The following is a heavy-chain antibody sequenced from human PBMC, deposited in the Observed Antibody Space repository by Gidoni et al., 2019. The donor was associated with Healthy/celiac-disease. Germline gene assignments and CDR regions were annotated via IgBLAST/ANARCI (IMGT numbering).Heavy chain of an antibody. CDR3: ARSGKYCSRTRCYHWFDT. Sequence: QVQLQQWAAVLLTPSATLSLTCAVYRGSFSAYYWSWIRQPPGKGLEWIGESNHVGSTNDNPSLKSRVTRSVDTSKNQWSLKLSSGTAEDTAGYYCARSGKYCSRTRCYHWFDTWGQGTLVTVSS. J-gene: IGHJ5*02. V-gene: IGHV4-34*01. CDR2: SNHVGST. D-gene: IGHD2-2*01. CDR1: RGSFSAYY.